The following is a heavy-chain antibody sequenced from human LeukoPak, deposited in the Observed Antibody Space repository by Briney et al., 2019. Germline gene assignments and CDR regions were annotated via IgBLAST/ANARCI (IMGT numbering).Heavy chain of an antibody. V-gene: IGHV3-7*01. Sequence: GGSLRLSCAASGFTFSSYWMSWVRQAPGKGLEWVANIKQDGGEKYYVESVKGRFTISRDNVKNSLYLQMNSLRAEDTAVYYCARDWSYDFWSGQNWFDPWGQGTLVTVSS. CDR3: ARDWSYDFWSGQNWFDP. CDR2: IKQDGGEK. CDR1: GFTFSSYW. J-gene: IGHJ5*02. D-gene: IGHD3-3*01.